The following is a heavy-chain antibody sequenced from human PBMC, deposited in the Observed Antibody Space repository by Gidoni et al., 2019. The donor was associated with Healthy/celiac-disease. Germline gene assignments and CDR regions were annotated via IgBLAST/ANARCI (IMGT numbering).Heavy chain of an antibody. CDR1: GYTFTGYY. Sequence: QVQLVQSGAEVKKPGASVKVSCKASGYTFTGYYMHWVRQAPGQGLEWMGWINPNSGGTNYAQKFQGWVTMTSDTSISTAYMELSRLRSDDTAVYYCARSPATVTTSYYYYYYMDVWGKGTTVTVSS. J-gene: IGHJ6*03. V-gene: IGHV1-2*04. CDR3: ARSPATVTTSYYYYYYMDV. D-gene: IGHD4-4*01. CDR2: INPNSGGT.